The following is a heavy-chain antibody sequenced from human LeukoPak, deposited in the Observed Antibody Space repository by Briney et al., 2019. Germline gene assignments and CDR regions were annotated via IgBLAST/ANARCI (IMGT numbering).Heavy chain of an antibody. D-gene: IGHD3-3*01. CDR2: INHSGST. Sequence: SETLSLTCAVYSGSFSGYYWSWIRQPPGKGLEWIGEINHSGSTNYNPSLKSRVAISVDTSKNQFSLKLSSVTAADTAVYYCARGRGVYDFWSGYYIYYFDYWGQGTLVTVSS. CDR3: ARGRGVYDFWSGYYIYYFDY. V-gene: IGHV4-34*01. J-gene: IGHJ4*02. CDR1: SGSFSGYY.